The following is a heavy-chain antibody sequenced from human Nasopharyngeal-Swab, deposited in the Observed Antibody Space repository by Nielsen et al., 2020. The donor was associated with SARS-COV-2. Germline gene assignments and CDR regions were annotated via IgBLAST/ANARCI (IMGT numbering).Heavy chain of an antibody. Sequence: PVKVSCKASGGTFSSYAISWVRQAPGQGLEWMGRIIPILGIANYAQKFQGRVTITADKSTSTAYMELSSLRSEDTAVYYCAAGRATILNWYFDLWGRGTLVTVSS. CDR2: IIPILGIA. D-gene: IGHD5-24*01. J-gene: IGHJ2*01. CDR1: GGTFSSYA. CDR3: AAGRATILNWYFDL. V-gene: IGHV1-69*04.